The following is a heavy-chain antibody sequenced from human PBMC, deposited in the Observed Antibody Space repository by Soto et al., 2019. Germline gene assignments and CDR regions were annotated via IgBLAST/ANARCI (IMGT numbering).Heavy chain of an antibody. Sequence: GGSLRLSCAASGFTFSSYAMHWVRQAPGKGLEWVAVISYDGSNKYYADSVKGRFTISRDNSKNTLYLQMNSLRAEDTAVYYCASGLYYGSGSCYTDNYFDYWGQGTLVTVSS. J-gene: IGHJ4*02. CDR3: ASGLYYGSGSCYTDNYFDY. V-gene: IGHV3-30-3*01. CDR2: ISYDGSNK. D-gene: IGHD3-10*01. CDR1: GFTFSSYA.